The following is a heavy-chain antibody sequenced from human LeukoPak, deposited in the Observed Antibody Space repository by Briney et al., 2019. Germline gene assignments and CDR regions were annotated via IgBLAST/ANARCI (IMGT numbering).Heavy chain of an antibody. CDR3: AKANVKYCSGGSCFDAFDI. CDR2: ISHSGGTT. D-gene: IGHD2-15*01. CDR1: GFTFSSYA. Sequence: PGGSLRLSCAASGFTFSSYAMSWVRQAPGKGPEWVSAISHSGGTTYYADSVKGRFTIIRDNSKNTLYLQMNSLRAEDTAVYYCAKANVKYCSGGSCFDAFDIWGQGTMVTVSS. J-gene: IGHJ3*02. V-gene: IGHV3-23*01.